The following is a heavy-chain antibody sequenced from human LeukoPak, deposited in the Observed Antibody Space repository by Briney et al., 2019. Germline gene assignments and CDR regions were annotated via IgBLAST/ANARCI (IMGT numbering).Heavy chain of an antibody. Sequence: PSETLSLTCAVYGGSFSGYYWRWIRQPPGKGLEWIGEINHSGSTNYNPSLKSRVTISVDTSKNQFSLKLSSVTAADTAVYYCARGPEPQEHVYSYTYYWGQGNLVTASS. CDR1: GGSFSGYY. D-gene: IGHD3-16*01. CDR3: ARGPEPQEHVYSYTYY. CDR2: INHSGST. J-gene: IGHJ4*02. V-gene: IGHV4-34*01.